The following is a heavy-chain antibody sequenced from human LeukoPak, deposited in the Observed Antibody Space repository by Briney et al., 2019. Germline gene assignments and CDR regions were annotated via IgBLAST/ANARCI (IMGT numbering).Heavy chain of an antibody. D-gene: IGHD2-15*01. CDR2: IYYSGST. Sequence: SETLSLTCTVSGGSISSYYWSWIRQPPGKGLEWIGYIYYSGSTNYNPSLKSRVTISVDTSKNQFSLKLSSVTAADTAVYYCAVGYCSGGSCYEHYWGQGTLVTVSS. CDR3: AVGYCSGGSCYEHY. V-gene: IGHV4-59*08. J-gene: IGHJ4*02. CDR1: GGSISSYY.